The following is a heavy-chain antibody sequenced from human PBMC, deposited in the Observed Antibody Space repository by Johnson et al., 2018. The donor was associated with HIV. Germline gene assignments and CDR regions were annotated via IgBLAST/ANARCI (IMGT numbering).Heavy chain of an antibody. CDR1: GFTFSDYY. Sequence: QVQLVESGGGVVQPGGSLRLSCAVSGFTFSDYYMTWIRQAPGKGLEWLSYISSGGTTIYYSDSVKGRFTISRDNAKNSLYLQMNSLRAEDTAVYYCARFDGFITTLRVIGDAFDVWGQGTMVTVSS. V-gene: IGHV3-11*04. CDR3: ARFDGFITTLRVIGDAFDV. D-gene: IGHD3-22*01. CDR2: ISSGGTTI. J-gene: IGHJ3*01.